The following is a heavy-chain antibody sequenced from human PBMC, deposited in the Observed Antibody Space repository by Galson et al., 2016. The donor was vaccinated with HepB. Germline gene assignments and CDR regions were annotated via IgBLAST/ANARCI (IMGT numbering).Heavy chain of an antibody. CDR1: GDSVSSNSAA. Sequence: CAISGDSVSSNSAAWNWIRQSPSRGLEWLGRTYYRSKWCNDYAVSVKSRIIVNPDTSKNQFPLQLNSVTPEDTAVYYCVEQRKGAPYGMDVWGQGTTVTVSS. D-gene: IGHD1/OR15-1a*01. CDR3: VEQRKGAPYGMDV. V-gene: IGHV6-1*01. CDR2: TYYRSKWCN. J-gene: IGHJ6*02.